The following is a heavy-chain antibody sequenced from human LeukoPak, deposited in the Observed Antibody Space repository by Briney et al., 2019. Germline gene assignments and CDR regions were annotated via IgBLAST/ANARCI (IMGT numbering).Heavy chain of an antibody. D-gene: IGHD3-3*01. CDR1: GGSFSGYY. V-gene: IGHV4-34*01. Sequence: SETLSLTCAVYGGSFSGYYWSWIRQPPGKGLEWIGEINHSGSTNYSPSLKSRVTISVDTSKNQFSLKLSSVTAADTAVYYCARSVLGYYDFWSGRKQVMDVWGKGTTVTVSS. CDR2: INHSGST. CDR3: ARSVLGYYDFWSGRKQVMDV. J-gene: IGHJ6*04.